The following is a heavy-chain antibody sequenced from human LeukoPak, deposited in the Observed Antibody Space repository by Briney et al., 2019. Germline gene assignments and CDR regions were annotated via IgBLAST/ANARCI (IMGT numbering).Heavy chain of an antibody. V-gene: IGHV1-2*02. D-gene: IGHD3-10*01. J-gene: IGHJ6*03. CDR1: GYTFTGYY. CDR2: INPNSGGT. Sequence: ASVKVSCKASGYTFTGYYMHWVRQAPGQGLEWMGWINPNSGGTYYAQKFQGRVTMTSDTSISTAYMELSRLRSDNTAVYYCARDVKSRRRQWFGELSVYYYYYMDVWGKGTTVTISS. CDR3: ARDVKSRRRQWFGELSVYYYYYMDV.